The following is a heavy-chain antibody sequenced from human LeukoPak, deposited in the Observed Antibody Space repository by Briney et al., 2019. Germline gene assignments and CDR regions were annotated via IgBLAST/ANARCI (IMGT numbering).Heavy chain of an antibody. J-gene: IGHJ4*02. CDR2: INSDGSST. CDR3: ARDIYSAAAGRSFDY. D-gene: IGHD6-13*01. Sequence: PGGSLRLSCAASGFTFSSYWVHWVRQAPGKGLVWVSRINSDGSSTSYADSVKGRFTISRDNAKNTLYLQMNSLRAEDTAVYYCARDIYSAAAGRSFDYWGQGTLVTVSS. CDR1: GFTFSSYW. V-gene: IGHV3-74*01.